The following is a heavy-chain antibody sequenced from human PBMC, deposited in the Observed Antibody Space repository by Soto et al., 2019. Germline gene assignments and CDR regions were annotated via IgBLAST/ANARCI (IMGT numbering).Heavy chain of an antibody. CDR3: AGGDTYYAMGV. D-gene: IGHD5-18*01. J-gene: IGHJ6*02. CDR2: ISYDGSNK. Sequence: QLQLVESGGGVVQPGRSLRLSCAASGFTFSNYILHWVRQAPGKGLEWVAFISYDGSNKDYADSMKGRFTISRDNSKNTLYLQLSSLRPEDTAVYYCAGGDTYYAMGVWSQGTTVTVSS. CDR1: GFTFSNYI. V-gene: IGHV3-30-3*01.